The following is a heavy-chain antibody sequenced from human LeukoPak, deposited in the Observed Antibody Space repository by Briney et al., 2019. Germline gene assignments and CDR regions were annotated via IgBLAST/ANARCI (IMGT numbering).Heavy chain of an antibody. CDR2: IKKKIDGGTT. V-gene: IGHV3-15*07. J-gene: IGHJ4*02. D-gene: IGHD5-24*01. CDR3: ARDGSVEMATPEGFDY. Sequence: KSGGSLRLSCVAPSFVFNNAFMNWVRQRPGKGLEWVGRIKKKIDGGTTDFAAPVKGRFTISKDESKNTFYLQMNSLRAEDTAVYYCARDGSVEMATPEGFDYWGQGTLVTVSS. CDR1: SFVFNNAF.